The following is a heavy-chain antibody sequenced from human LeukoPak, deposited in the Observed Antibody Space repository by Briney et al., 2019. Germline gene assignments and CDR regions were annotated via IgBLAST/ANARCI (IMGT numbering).Heavy chain of an antibody. J-gene: IGHJ4*02. CDR1: GGSISSYY. Sequence: SETLSLACTVSGGSISSYYWGWIRQPPGKGLEWIGYIYYSGSTNYNPSLKSRVTISVDTSKNQFSLKLSSVTAADTAVYYCARGRDGYTNRGKDYWGQGTLVTVSS. D-gene: IGHD5-24*01. CDR2: IYYSGST. CDR3: ARGRDGYTNRGKDY. V-gene: IGHV4-59*08.